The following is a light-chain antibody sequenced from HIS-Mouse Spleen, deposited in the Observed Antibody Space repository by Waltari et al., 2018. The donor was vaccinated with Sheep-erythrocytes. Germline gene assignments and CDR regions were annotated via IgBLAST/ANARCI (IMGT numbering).Light chain of an antibody. CDR1: SSDVGGYNY. J-gene: IGLJ1*01. CDR3: CSYAGSYNHV. CDR2: EVS. Sequence: QSALTQPRSVSGSPGQSVTISCTGTSSDVGGYNYVSWYQQHPGKAPKLMIYEVSKRPSWVPDRFSGSKSGNTASLTISGLQAEDEADYYCCSYAGSYNHVFATGTKVTV. V-gene: IGLV2-11*01.